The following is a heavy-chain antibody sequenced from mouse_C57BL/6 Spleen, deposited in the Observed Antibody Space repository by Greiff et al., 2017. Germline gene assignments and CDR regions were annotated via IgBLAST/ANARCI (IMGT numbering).Heavy chain of an antibody. CDR3: ARGGSDYGSYDWYFDV. J-gene: IGHJ1*03. D-gene: IGHD2-1*01. CDR1: GYSITRGYY. CDR2: ISYDGSN. Sequence: EVKLMESGPGLVKPSQSLSLTCSVTGYSITRGYYWNWIRQFPGNNLEWMGYISYDGSNNYNPSLKNRISITRDTSKNQYFLKLNTVTTEDTATYYCARGGSDYGSYDWYFDVWCTGTTVTVSS. V-gene: IGHV3-6*01.